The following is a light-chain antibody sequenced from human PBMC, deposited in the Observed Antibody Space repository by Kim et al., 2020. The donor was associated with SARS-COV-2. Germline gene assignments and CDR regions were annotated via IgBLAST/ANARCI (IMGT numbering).Light chain of an antibody. CDR1: SSDIGGYNE. CDR3: ASHASASTWV. Sequence: QSALTQPASVSGSPGQSITISCTGSSSDIGGYNEVSWYQQHPGKAPKLMIFDVNKRPSGVSDRFSGSKSGNTASLTISGLQADDESDYYCASHASASTWVFGGGTKVTVL. V-gene: IGLV2-14*03. CDR2: DVN. J-gene: IGLJ3*02.